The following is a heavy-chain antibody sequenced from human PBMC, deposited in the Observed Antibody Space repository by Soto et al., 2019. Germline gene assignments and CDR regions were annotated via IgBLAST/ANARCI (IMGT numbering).Heavy chain of an antibody. J-gene: IGHJ3*02. D-gene: IGHD3-10*01. CDR1: GFTFSSYS. CDR2: ISSSSSYI. Sequence: EVQLVESGGGLVKPGGSLRLSCAASGFTFSSYSMNWVRQAPGKGLEWVSCISSSSSYIYYADSVKGRFTISSDNAKNLLYLQMSSMRAEDAAVYYCAIDRGVKETNPFDIWGQGTMVTVSS. V-gene: IGHV3-21*01. CDR3: AIDRGVKETNPFDI.